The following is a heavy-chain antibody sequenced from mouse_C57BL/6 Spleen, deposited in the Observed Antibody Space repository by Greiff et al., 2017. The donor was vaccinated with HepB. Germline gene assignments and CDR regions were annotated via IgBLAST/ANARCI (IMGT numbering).Heavy chain of an antibody. D-gene: IGHD1-1*01. CDR2: INPGSGGT. Sequence: VMLVESGAELVRPGTSVKVSCKASGYAFTNYLIEWVKQRPGQGLEWIGVINPGSGGTNYNEKFKGKATLTADKSSSTAYMQLSSLTSEDSAVYFCAITTVVADYYFDYWGQGTTLTVSS. CDR3: AITTVVADYYFDY. J-gene: IGHJ2*01. V-gene: IGHV1-54*01. CDR1: GYAFTNYL.